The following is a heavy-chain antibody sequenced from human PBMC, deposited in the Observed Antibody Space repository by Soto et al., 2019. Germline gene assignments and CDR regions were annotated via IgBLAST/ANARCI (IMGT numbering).Heavy chain of an antibody. J-gene: IGHJ2*01. Sequence: QVQLVESGGGVVQPGRSLRLSCAASGFTFSSYGMHWVRQAPGKGLEWVAVISYDGSNKYYADSVKGRFTISRDNSKNTLYLQMNSLRAEDTAVYYCAKGWHWYFDLWGRGTLVTVSS. CDR2: ISYDGSNK. CDR1: GFTFSSYG. V-gene: IGHV3-30*18. CDR3: AKGWHWYFDL. D-gene: IGHD6-13*01.